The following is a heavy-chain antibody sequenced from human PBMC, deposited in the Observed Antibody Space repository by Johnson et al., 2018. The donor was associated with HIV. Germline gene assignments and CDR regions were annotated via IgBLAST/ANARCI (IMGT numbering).Heavy chain of an antibody. CDR1: GFTFSSYG. J-gene: IGHJ3*02. D-gene: IGHD6-13*01. CDR2: IRYDGSNK. CDR3: AKVSSQSSSWYDAFDI. V-gene: IGHV3-30*02. Sequence: QVQLVESGGGVVQPGGSLRLSCAASGFTFSSYGMHWVRHAPGKGLEWVAFIRYDGSNKYYADSVKGRFTISRDNSKNTLYLQMNSLRAEDTAVYYCAKVSSQSSSWYDAFDIWGQGTMVTVSS.